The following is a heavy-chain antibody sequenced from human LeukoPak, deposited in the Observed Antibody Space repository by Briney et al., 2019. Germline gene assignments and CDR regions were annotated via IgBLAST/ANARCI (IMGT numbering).Heavy chain of an antibody. CDR2: IYYSGST. CDR1: GGSISSYY. Sequence: SETLSLTCTVSGGSISSYYWSWIRQPPGKGLEWIGYIYYSGSTNYNPSLKSRVTISVDTSKNQFSLKLSSVTAADTAVYYCARSGSGSYYNWELIFDYWGQGTLVTVSS. CDR3: ARSGSGSYYNWELIFDY. J-gene: IGHJ4*02. D-gene: IGHD3-10*01. V-gene: IGHV4-59*01.